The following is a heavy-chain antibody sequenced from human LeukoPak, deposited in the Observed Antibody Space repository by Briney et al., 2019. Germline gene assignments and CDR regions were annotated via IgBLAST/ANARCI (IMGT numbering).Heavy chain of an antibody. Sequence: PSETLSLTCTVSGGSISSSSYYWGWIRQPPGKGLEWIGSIYHSGSTYYNPSLKSRVTISVDTSKNQFSLKLSSVTAADTAVYYCASVVEDFWSGYYQYYFDYWGQGTLVTVSS. D-gene: IGHD3-3*01. CDR3: ASVVEDFWSGYYQYYFDY. CDR1: GGSISSSSYY. J-gene: IGHJ4*02. V-gene: IGHV4-39*01. CDR2: IYHSGST.